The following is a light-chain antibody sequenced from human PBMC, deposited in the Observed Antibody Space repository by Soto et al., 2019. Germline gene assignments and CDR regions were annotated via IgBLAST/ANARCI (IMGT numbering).Light chain of an antibody. Sequence: DIQMTQSPPSLSASVGDRVIITCRASQSTNNYLNWYQQKPGKAPSLLIYATSILQSGVPSRFSGSGSETDYTLTITSLQPEDFATYYCQQSFKTPLTFGGGTNMEIK. CDR3: QQSFKTPLT. CDR2: ATS. CDR1: QSTNNY. V-gene: IGKV1-39*01. J-gene: IGKJ4*01.